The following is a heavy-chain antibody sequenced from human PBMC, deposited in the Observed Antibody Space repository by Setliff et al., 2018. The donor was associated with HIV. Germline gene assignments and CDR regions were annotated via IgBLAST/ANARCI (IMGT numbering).Heavy chain of an antibody. D-gene: IGHD3-22*01. CDR2: IKQDGSEK. CDR1: GFTFTTYW. CDR3: AGSRGYFVQAD. J-gene: IGHJ4*02. Sequence: PGGSLRLSCAASGFTFTTYWMTWVRHAPGKGLEWVANIKQDGSEKYYVDSVKGRFTISRDNAKNSLYLQMNSLRAEDTAVYYCAGSRGYFVQADWGQGTLVTVSS. V-gene: IGHV3-7*01.